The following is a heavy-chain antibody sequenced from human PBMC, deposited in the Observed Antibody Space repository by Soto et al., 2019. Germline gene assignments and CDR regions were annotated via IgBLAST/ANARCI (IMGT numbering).Heavy chain of an antibody. D-gene: IGHD2-2*01. Sequence: QVQLVESGGGVVQPGRSLRLSCAASGLTFSSYGMHWVRQAPGKGLEWVAVIWYDGSNKYYADSVKGRFTISRDNSKNTLYLQMNSLRAEDTAVYYCARDALIGCSSTSCDFYGMDVWGQGTTVTVSS. CDR2: IWYDGSNK. J-gene: IGHJ6*02. CDR3: ARDALIGCSSTSCDFYGMDV. V-gene: IGHV3-33*01. CDR1: GLTFSSYG.